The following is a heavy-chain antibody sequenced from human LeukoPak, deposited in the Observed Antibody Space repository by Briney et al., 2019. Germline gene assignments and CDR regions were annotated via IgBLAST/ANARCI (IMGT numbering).Heavy chain of an antibody. V-gene: IGHV3-53*01. CDR3: ARRAGAYSHPYDY. D-gene: IGHD4/OR15-4a*01. CDR2: IFSST. CDR1: GFTVSSNS. Sequence: PGESLRLSCTVSGFTVSSNSMSWVRQAPGKGLEWVSFIFSSTHYSDSVKGRFTISRDNSKNTLYLQMNSLRAEDTAVYYCARRAGAYSHPYDYWGQGTLVTVSS. J-gene: IGHJ4*02.